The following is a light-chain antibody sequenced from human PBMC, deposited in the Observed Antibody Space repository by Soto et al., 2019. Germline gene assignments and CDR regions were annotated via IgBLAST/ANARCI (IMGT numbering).Light chain of an antibody. CDR1: ISNLGSNH. Sequence: QSVLTQPPSASGTPGQRVPISCSGTISNLGSNHVYWYQQLPGMAPTLLIYRNNQRPSGVPDRFPGSKSGTSASLAISGLRSEDEADYYCATWDDRLSGRGVFGTGT. CDR2: RNN. CDR3: ATWDDRLSGRGV. V-gene: IGLV1-47*01. J-gene: IGLJ1*01.